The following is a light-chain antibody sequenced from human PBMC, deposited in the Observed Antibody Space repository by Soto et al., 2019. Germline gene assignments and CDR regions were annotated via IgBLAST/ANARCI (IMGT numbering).Light chain of an antibody. CDR2: KAS. V-gene: IGKV1-5*03. CDR1: QSISNW. J-gene: IGKJ2*01. Sequence: DIQMTQSPSTLSASVGDRVTTTCRASQSISNWLAWYQQKPGKAPKLLIYKASSLESGVPSRFSGSGSGTEFTLTISSLQPDDFATYYCQQYNSSFGQGTKV. CDR3: QQYNSS.